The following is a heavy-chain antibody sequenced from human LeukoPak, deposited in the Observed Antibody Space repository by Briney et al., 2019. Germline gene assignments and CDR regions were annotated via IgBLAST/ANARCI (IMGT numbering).Heavy chain of an antibody. CDR2: IYYSGST. CDR3: ARLGGTYYYDSSGYSWVPDAFDI. V-gene: IGHV4-39*01. Sequence: SETLSLTCTVSGGSISSSSYYWGWIRQPPGKGLEWIGSIYYSGSTYYNPSLKSRVTISVDTSKNQFSLKLSSVTAADTAVYYCARLGGTYYYDSSGYSWVPDAFDIWGQGTMVTVSS. D-gene: IGHD3-22*01. J-gene: IGHJ3*02. CDR1: GGSISSSSYY.